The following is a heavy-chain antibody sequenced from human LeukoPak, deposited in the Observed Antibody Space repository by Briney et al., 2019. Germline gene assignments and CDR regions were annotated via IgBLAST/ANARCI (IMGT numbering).Heavy chain of an antibody. Sequence: PGGSLRLSCATSGFTFSSYWMSWVRQAPGKGLEWVANIKQDGSQKYYVDSVKGRFTISRDNAKNSLYLQMNSLRAEDTAVYYCASLYSSGWWGGYFDYWGQGTLVTVSS. CDR1: GFTFSSYW. CDR3: ASLYSSGWWGGYFDY. J-gene: IGHJ4*02. CDR2: IKQDGSQK. D-gene: IGHD6-19*01. V-gene: IGHV3-7*01.